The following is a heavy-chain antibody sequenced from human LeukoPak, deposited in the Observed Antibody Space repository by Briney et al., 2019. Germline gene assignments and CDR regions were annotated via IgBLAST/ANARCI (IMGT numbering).Heavy chain of an antibody. V-gene: IGHV1-46*01. Sequence: ASVRVSCKASGYTFTGYYMHWVRPAPGQGLEWVGIINPSGGTTTYAQKFQGRVTMTRDTSTSTVYMELSSLRIEDTAVYYCSRDLGGSYNDYWGQGNMVSVSS. J-gene: IGHJ4*02. D-gene: IGHD1-26*01. CDR3: SRDLGGSYNDY. CDR2: INPSGGTT. CDR1: GYTFTGYY.